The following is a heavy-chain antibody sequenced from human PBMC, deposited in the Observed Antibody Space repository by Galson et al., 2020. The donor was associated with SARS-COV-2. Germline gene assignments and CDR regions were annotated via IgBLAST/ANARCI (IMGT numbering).Heavy chain of an antibody. CDR3: ARDGQTSSGWAVDY. V-gene: IGHV3-33*01. Sequence: SCAASGFTFSSHAMHWVRQAPGKGLEWVAQIFFDGSDKYYGDSVKGRFTISRDSSKNTVYLQMNNLRADDTAVYYCARDGQTSSGWAVDYWGQGTLVTVSS. D-gene: IGHD6-19*01. CDR2: IFFDGSDK. J-gene: IGHJ4*02. CDR1: GFTFSSHA.